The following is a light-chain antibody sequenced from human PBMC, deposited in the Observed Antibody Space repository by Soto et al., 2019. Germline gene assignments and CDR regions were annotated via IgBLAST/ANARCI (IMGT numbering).Light chain of an antibody. Sequence: DIRMTQSPSSLSASVGDRVTITCQASEDINNNLNWYQQKPGEAPKLLISDASNLETGVPSRFSGGGSVTHFTFTISSLQPEAIATYYCQHFHNLPVTFGGGTKVEMK. V-gene: IGKV1-33*01. CDR1: EDINNN. J-gene: IGKJ4*01. CDR2: DAS. CDR3: QHFHNLPVT.